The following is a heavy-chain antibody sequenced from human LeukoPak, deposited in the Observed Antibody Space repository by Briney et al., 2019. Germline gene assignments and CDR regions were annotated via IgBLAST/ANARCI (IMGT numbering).Heavy chain of an antibody. Sequence: SETLSLTCTVSGGSISSGSYYWSWIRQPAGKGLEWIGRIYTSGSTNYNPSLKSRLTISVDTSKNQFSLKLSSVTAADTAVYYCARDAYYDFWSGQGGAFDIWGQGTMVTVSS. J-gene: IGHJ3*02. CDR1: GGSISSGSYY. CDR2: IYTSGST. D-gene: IGHD3-3*01. CDR3: ARDAYYDFWSGQGGAFDI. V-gene: IGHV4-61*02.